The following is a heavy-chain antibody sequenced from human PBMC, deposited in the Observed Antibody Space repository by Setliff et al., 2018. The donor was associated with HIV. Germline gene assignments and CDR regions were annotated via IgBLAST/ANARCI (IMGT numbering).Heavy chain of an antibody. V-gene: IGHV4-39*07. Sequence: SETLSLTCTVSGGSISSSSYYWAWIRQPPGKGLEWIGTIYYSGSTYYNPSLKSRATISVDMSKNQFSLKLTSVTPADTAVYYCASGEYSYGYRFDYWGQGTLVTVSS. CDR3: ASGEYSYGYRFDY. J-gene: IGHJ4*02. D-gene: IGHD5-18*01. CDR2: IYYSGST. CDR1: GGSISSSSYY.